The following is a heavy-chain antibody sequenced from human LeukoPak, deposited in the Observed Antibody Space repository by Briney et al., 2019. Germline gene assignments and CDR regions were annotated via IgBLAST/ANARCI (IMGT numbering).Heavy chain of an antibody. CDR3: AKDGGPGFDY. CDR1: GFTFSSYA. V-gene: IGHV3-23*01. D-gene: IGHD2-15*01. J-gene: IGHJ4*02. CDR2: ISGSGGST. Sequence: GGSLRLSCAASGFTFSSYAMSWVRQAPGKGLEWVSAISGSGGSTYYADSVKGRFTISGDNPKNTLYLQMNSLRAEDTAVYYCAKDGGPGFDYWGQGTLVTVSS.